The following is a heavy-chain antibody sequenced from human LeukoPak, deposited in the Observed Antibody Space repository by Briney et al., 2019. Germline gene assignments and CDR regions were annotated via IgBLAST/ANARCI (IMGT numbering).Heavy chain of an antibody. V-gene: IGHV4-34*01. CDR1: GGSFSGYY. D-gene: IGHD2-2*03. CDR3: AGFGYCSSTSCSPFDY. J-gene: IGHJ4*02. CDR2: INHSGST. Sequence: PSETLCLTCAVYGGSFSGYYWSWIRQPPGKGLEWIGEINHSGSTNYNPSLKSRVTISVDTSKNQFSLKLSSVTAADTAVYYCAGFGYCSSTSCSPFDYWGQGTLVTVSS.